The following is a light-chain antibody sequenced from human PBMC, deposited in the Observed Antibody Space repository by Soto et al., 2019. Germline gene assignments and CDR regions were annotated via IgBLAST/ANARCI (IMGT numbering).Light chain of an antibody. CDR2: HNT. CDR1: SSNIGAGYD. CDR3: QSYDSSLSVLV. J-gene: IGLJ2*01. Sequence: QSVLTQPPSVSEAPGQRVIISGTGSSSNIGAGYDVQWYQQLPGTAPKLLIYHNTNRPSGVPDRFSGSKSGASGYLAITGLQAEDEADYYCQSYDSSLSVLVFGGGTKVTVL. V-gene: IGLV1-40*01.